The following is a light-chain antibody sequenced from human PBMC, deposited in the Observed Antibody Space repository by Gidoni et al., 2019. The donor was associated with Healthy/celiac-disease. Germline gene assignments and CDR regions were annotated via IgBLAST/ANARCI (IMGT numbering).Light chain of an antibody. CDR3: QQYDNLPLT. V-gene: IGKV1-33*01. CDR1: QDISNY. Sequence: DIQMTQSPSSLSASVGDRVNITCQASQDISNYLNWYQQKPGKAPKLLIYDASNLETGVPSRFGGSGSGTDFTFTISSLQPEDIATYYCQQYDNLPLTFGGGTKVEIK. CDR2: DAS. J-gene: IGKJ4*01.